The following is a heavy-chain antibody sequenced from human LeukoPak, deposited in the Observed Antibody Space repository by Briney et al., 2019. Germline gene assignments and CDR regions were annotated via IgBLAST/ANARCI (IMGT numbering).Heavy chain of an antibody. CDR2: INHSGST. CDR3: ARGPQRGHHHDRCGYRLDY. Sequence: SETLSLTCAVYGGSFSGYYWSWIRQPPGKGLEWIGEINHSGSTNYNPSLKSRVTISVDTSKNQFSLKLSSVTAADTAVYYCARGPQRGHHHDRCGYRLDYWGQGTLVTVSS. V-gene: IGHV4-34*01. CDR1: GGSFSGYY. J-gene: IGHJ4*02. D-gene: IGHD3-22*01.